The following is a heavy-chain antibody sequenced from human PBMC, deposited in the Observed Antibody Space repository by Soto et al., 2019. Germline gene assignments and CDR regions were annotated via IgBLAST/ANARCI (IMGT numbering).Heavy chain of an antibody. J-gene: IGHJ3*02. CDR3: TAATYGGDAFDI. D-gene: IGHD4-17*01. CDR1: GFTFSNAW. V-gene: IGHV3-15*07. Sequence: EVQLVESGGGLVKPGGSLRLSCAASGFTFSNAWMNWVRQAPGKGLEWVGRIKSKTDGGTTDYAAPVKGRFSISRDDSKNTLYLQMNSLKTVDTAVYYCTAATYGGDAFDIWGQGTTVTVSS. CDR2: IKSKTDGGTT.